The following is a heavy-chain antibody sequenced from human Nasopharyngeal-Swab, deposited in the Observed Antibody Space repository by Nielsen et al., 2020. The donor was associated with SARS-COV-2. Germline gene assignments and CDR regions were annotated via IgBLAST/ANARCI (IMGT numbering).Heavy chain of an antibody. CDR3: ARGLSGIVPAPILGLGPYYSYYYMDV. D-gene: IGHD2-2*01. CDR2: IGRYGTDI. Sequence: WIRQPPGKGLEWVSSIGRYGTDIFHADSVKGRFSVFRDAANKSIYLQMRSLRAEDTAVYYCARGLSGIVPAPILGLGPYYSYYYMDVWGKGTTVTVSS. J-gene: IGHJ6*03. V-gene: IGHV3-21*01.